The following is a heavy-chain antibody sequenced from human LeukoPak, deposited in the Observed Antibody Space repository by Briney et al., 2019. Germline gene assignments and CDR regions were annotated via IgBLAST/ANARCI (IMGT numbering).Heavy chain of an antibody. V-gene: IGHV4-39*07. D-gene: IGHD2-2*01. CDR2: NYYSGST. CDR3: AREICSSNSCDQHNWFGP. Sequence: PSETLSLTCTVSGGSISSNSHYWVCNRQPPGQELEDIVSNYYSGSTYPDPSLKRRLTISLDTSKNPLSLKLSSVTAAHTAVYYCAREICSSNSCDQHNWFGPWRHGTMVTVSS. J-gene: IGHJ5*02. CDR1: GGSISSNSHY.